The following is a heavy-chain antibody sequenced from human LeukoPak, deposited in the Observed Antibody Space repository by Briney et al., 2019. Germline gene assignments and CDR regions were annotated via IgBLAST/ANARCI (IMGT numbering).Heavy chain of an antibody. CDR1: GFTFSSYA. CDR2: INYSGTT. Sequence: GSLRLSCAASGFTFSSYAMSWIRQPPGKGLEWIGSINYSGTTYYNPSLKSRVTISVDTSKNQFSLRLSSVTVADTAVYYCARLSIVGATSSYYMDVWGKGTTVTVSS. J-gene: IGHJ6*03. CDR3: ARLSIVGATSSYYMDV. V-gene: IGHV4-39*01. D-gene: IGHD1-26*01.